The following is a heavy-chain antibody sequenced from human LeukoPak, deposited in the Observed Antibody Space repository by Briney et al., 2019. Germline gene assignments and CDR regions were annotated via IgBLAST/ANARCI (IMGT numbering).Heavy chain of an antibody. CDR3: AKVLRYFDWLLSTTEPEKQFDY. D-gene: IGHD3-9*01. CDR2: ISSSSSYI. Sequence: PGGSLRLSCAASGFTFSTYAMTWVRQAPGKGLEWVSSISSSSSYIYYADSVKGRFTISRDNAKNSLYLQMNSLRAEDTVVYYCAKVLRYFDWLLSTTEPEKQFDYWGQGTLVTVSS. J-gene: IGHJ4*02. V-gene: IGHV3-21*04. CDR1: GFTFSTYA.